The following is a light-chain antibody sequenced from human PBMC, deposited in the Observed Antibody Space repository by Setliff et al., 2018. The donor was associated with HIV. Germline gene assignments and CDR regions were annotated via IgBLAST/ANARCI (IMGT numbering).Light chain of an antibody. CDR2: EVS. Sequence: QSVLAQPASVSGSPGQSITVSCTGTSSDVGAYNYVSWYQQHPGKAPKLMIYEVSERPLGVSNRFSGSKSGNTASLTISGLQAEEEADYYCTSYTSQSTPVFGTGTKVTVL. CDR1: SSDVGAYNY. J-gene: IGLJ1*01. CDR3: TSYTSQSTPV. V-gene: IGLV2-14*01.